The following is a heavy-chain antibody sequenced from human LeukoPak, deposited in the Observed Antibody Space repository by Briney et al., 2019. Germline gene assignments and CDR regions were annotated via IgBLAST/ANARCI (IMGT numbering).Heavy chain of an antibody. CDR3: AKGGVSDIGSWYGDYFDY. V-gene: IGHV3-30*18. CDR1: GFTFSDYD. Sequence: GGSLTLSCEAAGFTFSDYDMHWVRQAPGKGLEGVAVVSVDGSNKQYADSVKGRFTISRDNSKNTLYLQLNSLRSEDTAVYYCAKGGVSDIGSWYGDYFDYWGQGTLVTVSS. D-gene: IGHD6-13*01. J-gene: IGHJ4*02. CDR2: VSVDGSNK.